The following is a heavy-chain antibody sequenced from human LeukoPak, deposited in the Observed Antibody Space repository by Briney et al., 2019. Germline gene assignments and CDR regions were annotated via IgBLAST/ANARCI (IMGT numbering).Heavy chain of an antibody. J-gene: IGHJ6*02. Sequence: PGGSLRLSCAASGFTFSSYATSWVRQAPGKGLEWVSGISDSGDSTHYADSVKGRFTISRDNSKKTLYLQMNSLRAEDTAVYYCAKNGESTVPYGMDVWGQGTTVTVSS. CDR3: AKNGESTVPYGMDV. CDR1: GFTFSSYA. V-gene: IGHV3-23*01. D-gene: IGHD4-17*01. CDR2: ISDSGDST.